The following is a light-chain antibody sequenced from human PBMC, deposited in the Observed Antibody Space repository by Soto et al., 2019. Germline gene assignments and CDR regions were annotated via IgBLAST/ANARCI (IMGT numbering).Light chain of an antibody. V-gene: IGLV2-23*02. CDR3: CSYAGSSTFLV. CDR1: SSDVGSYNL. CDR2: EVS. Sequence: QSALTQPASVSGSPGQSITIPCTGSSSDVGSYNLVSWYQHHPGKAPKLMIYEVSKRPSRISNRFSGSKSGNTASLTIAGLQTEDEADYYCCSYAGSSTFLVFGGGTKVTVL. J-gene: IGLJ2*01.